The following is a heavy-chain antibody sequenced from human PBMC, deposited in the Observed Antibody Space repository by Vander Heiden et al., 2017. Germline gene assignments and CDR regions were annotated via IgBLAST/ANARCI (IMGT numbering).Heavy chain of an antibody. Sequence: QVQLPESGPGLVKPSETLSLTCTVSGGSISSYYWGWIRQPAGKGLEWIGRIYTSGSTNYNPSVKSRVTMSVDTSKNQFSLKLSSVTAAETAVYYCARGPPRITIFVGVTNNWFDPWGQGTMVTVSS. V-gene: IGHV4-4*07. CDR3: ARGPPRITIFVGVTNNWFDP. CDR1: GGSISSYY. D-gene: IGHD3-3*01. J-gene: IGHJ5*02. CDR2: IYTSGST.